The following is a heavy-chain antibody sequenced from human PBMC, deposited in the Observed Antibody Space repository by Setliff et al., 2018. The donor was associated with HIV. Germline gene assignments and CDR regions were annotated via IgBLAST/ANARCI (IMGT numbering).Heavy chain of an antibody. V-gene: IGHV4-4*08. CDR3: ARAINKAFDI. CDR1: GGSISSYY. Sequence: SETLSLTCTVSGGSISSYYWSWIRQPPGKGLEWIGHMFISGSTTYNPSLKSRVTLSVDTSRNQFSLNLSSVTAADTAVYYCARAINKAFDIWGQGTMVTVSS. J-gene: IGHJ3*02. CDR2: MFISGST.